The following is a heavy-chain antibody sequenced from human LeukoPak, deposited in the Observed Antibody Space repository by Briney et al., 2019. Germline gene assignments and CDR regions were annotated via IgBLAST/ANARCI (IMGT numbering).Heavy chain of an antibody. CDR3: ARSRSGYYGDVDY. D-gene: IGHD3-3*01. CDR2: IYYSGST. Sequence: SQTLSLTCTVSGGSISSNGYYWGWIRQHPGKGLEWIGLIYYSGSTYYNPSLKSRVTISVDTSKNQFSLKVRSVTAADTAVYYCARSRSGYYGDVDYWGQGTLVTVSS. J-gene: IGHJ4*02. V-gene: IGHV4-31*03. CDR1: GGSISSNGYY.